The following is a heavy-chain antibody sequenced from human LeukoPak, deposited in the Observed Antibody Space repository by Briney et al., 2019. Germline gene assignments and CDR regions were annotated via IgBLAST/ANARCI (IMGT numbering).Heavy chain of an antibody. D-gene: IGHD1-26*01. CDR2: IRYDGSNK. CDR1: GFTFSSYG. V-gene: IGHV3-30*02. CDR3: AKDLSRYSGSHDAFDI. Sequence: PGGSLRLSCAASGFTFSSYGMHWVRQAPGKGLEWVAFIRYDGSNKYYADSVKGRFTISRDNSKNTLYLQMNSLRAEDTAVYYCAKDLSRYSGSHDAFDIWGQGTMVTVSS. J-gene: IGHJ3*02.